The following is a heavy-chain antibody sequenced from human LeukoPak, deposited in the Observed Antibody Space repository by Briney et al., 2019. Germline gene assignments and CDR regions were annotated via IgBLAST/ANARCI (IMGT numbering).Heavy chain of an antibody. Sequence: ASVKVSCKVSGYTLTELSMHWVRQAPGQGLEWMGIINPSGGSTSYAQKFQGRVTMTRDTSTSTVYMELSSLRSEDTAVYYCARAKLLRYFDWLSYWGQGTLVTASS. J-gene: IGHJ4*02. CDR3: ARAKLLRYFDWLSY. CDR2: INPSGGST. D-gene: IGHD3-9*01. CDR1: GYTLTELS. V-gene: IGHV1-46*01.